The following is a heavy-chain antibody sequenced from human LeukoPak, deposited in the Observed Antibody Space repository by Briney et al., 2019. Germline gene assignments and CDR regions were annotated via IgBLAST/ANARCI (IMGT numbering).Heavy chain of an antibody. CDR2: ISGSGGST. Sequence: GGSLRLSCAASGFTFSSYAMSWVRQAPGRGLEWVSAISGSGGSTYYADSVKGRFTISRGNSKNTLYLQMNSLRAEDTAVYYCAKSQRGYCSGGSCYSGDYWGQGTWSPSPQ. J-gene: IGHJ4*02. CDR3: AKSQRGYCSGGSCYSGDY. V-gene: IGHV3-23*01. CDR1: GFTFSSYA. D-gene: IGHD2-15*01.